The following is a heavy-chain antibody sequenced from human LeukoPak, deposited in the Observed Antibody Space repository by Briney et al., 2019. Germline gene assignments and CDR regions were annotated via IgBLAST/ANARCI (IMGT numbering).Heavy chain of an antibody. D-gene: IGHD3/OR15-3a*01. CDR3: ARGRDWLRWFDP. Sequence: ASVKVSCKASGYTFTSYKINWVRQATGQGLEWMEWMNPYSGNTGYAQRFQGRVTITRNTSISTAYMELSSLTSQDTAVYYCARGRDWLRWFDPWGQGTLVTVSS. CDR2: MNPYSGNT. J-gene: IGHJ5*02. V-gene: IGHV1-8*03. CDR1: GYTFTSYK.